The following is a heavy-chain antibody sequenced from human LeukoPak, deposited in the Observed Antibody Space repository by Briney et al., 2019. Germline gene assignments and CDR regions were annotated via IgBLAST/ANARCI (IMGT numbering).Heavy chain of an antibody. D-gene: IGHD3-16*01. Sequence: ASVKVSCKASGYTFTSYDINWVRQATGQGFEWMGWMNPNSGNTGYAQKFQGRVTMTRNTSISTAYMELSSLRSEDTAVYYCARFGGSDTPLLYYYYYYMDVWGKGTTVTVSS. CDR1: GYTFTSYD. CDR3: ARFGGSDTPLLYYYYYYMDV. J-gene: IGHJ6*03. V-gene: IGHV1-8*01. CDR2: MNPNSGNT.